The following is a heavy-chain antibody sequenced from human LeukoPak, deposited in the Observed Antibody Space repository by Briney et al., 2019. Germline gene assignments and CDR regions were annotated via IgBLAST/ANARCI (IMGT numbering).Heavy chain of an antibody. V-gene: IGHV3-7*01. CDR1: GFTFSRYW. CDR3: SAYDYSNAIDY. CDR2: IKQDGGEK. J-gene: IGHJ4*02. D-gene: IGHD4-11*01. Sequence: GGSLRLSCAASGFTFSRYWMKWVRQAPGKGLEWVANIKQDGGEKYYVDSLEGRFTISRDNAKNSLSLQMNSLRAEDTAVYYCSAYDYSNAIDYWGQGTLVTVSS.